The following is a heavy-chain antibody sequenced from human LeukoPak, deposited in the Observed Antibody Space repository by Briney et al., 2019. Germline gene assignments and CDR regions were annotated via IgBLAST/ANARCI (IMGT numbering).Heavy chain of an antibody. CDR1: GFTFSSYA. V-gene: IGHV3-7*01. J-gene: IGHJ4*02. CDR2: MKQDGSEI. Sequence: PGGSLRLSCAASGFTFSSYAMSWVRQAPGKGLEWVANMKQDGSEIYYVDSVKGRFTISRDNAKNSLYLQMNSLRAEDTAVYYCARGVYHFDYWGQGTLVTVSS. CDR3: ARGVYHFDY.